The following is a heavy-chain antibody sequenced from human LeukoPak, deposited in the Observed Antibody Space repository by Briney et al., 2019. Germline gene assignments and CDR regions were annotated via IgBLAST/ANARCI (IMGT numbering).Heavy chain of an antibody. J-gene: IGHJ4*02. Sequence: GGSLRLSCAASGFTFSNYGMHWVRRAPGKGLEWLAVISYDGSNKYYADSVKGRFTISRDNSKNTLYLQMNSLRAEDTAVYYCAKRQLGHIDYWGQGTLVIVSS. CDR1: GFTFSNYG. CDR2: ISYDGSNK. D-gene: IGHD6-6*01. V-gene: IGHV3-30*18. CDR3: AKRQLGHIDY.